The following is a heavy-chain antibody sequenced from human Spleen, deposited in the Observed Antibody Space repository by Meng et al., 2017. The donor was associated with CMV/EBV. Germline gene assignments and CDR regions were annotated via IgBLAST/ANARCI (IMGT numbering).Heavy chain of an antibody. CDR2: ISWNGANI. CDR1: GFVINTYA. V-gene: IGHV3-9*01. J-gene: IGHJ4*02. CDR3: ARGRGGPGGYFDL. D-gene: IGHD2-15*01. Sequence: GGSLRLSCVASGFVINTYAMHWVRQAPGKGLEGVSGISWNGANIDSADSVKGRFTISGANAENSLYLEMNSLKGEDTAMYYCARGRGGPGGYFDLWGQGTLVTVSS.